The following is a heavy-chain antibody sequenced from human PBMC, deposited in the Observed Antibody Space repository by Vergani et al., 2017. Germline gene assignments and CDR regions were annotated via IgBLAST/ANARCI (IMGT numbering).Heavy chain of an antibody. CDR2: IYYSGST. Sequence: QVQLQESGPGLVKPSETLSLTCTVSGGSISSYYWSWIRQPPGKGLEWIGYIYYSGSTNYNPSLKSRVTISVDTSKNQFSLKLSSVTAADTAVYYCARVPHWGEAKYGMDVWGQGTTVTVSS. D-gene: IGHD3-16*01. CDR3: ARVPHWGEAKYGMDV. CDR1: GGSISSYY. J-gene: IGHJ6*02. V-gene: IGHV4-59*01.